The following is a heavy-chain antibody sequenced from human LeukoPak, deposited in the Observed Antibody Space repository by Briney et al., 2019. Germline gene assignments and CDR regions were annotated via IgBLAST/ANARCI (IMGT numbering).Heavy chain of an antibody. CDR3: ARGEWELLSHYWYFDL. J-gene: IGHJ2*01. CDR2: IYYSGST. CDR1: GGSISSSSYY. V-gene: IGHV4-39*01. Sequence: SETLSLTCTVSGGSISSSSYYWGWIRQPPGKGLEWIGSIYYSGSTYYNPSLKSRVTISVDTSKNQFSLKLSSVTAADTAVYYCARGEWELLSHYWYFDLWGRGTLVTVSS. D-gene: IGHD1-26*01.